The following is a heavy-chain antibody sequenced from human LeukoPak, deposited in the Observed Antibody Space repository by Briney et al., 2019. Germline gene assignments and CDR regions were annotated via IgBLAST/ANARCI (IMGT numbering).Heavy chain of an antibody. CDR2: IRSKAYGGTT. J-gene: IGHJ3*02. CDR3: SRDRGIWLRYFDWIAFDI. D-gene: IGHD3-9*01. V-gene: IGHV3-49*04. Sequence: GGSLRLSCTASGFTFGDYAMSWVRQAPGKGLEWVGFIRSKAYGGTTEYAASVKGRFTISRDDSKSIAYLQMNSLKTEDTAVYYCSRDRGIWLRYFDWIAFDIWGQGTMVTVSS. CDR1: GFTFGDYA.